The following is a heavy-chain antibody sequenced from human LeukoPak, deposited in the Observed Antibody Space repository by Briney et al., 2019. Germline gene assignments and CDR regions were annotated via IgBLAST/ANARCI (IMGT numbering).Heavy chain of an antibody. Sequence: SETLSLTCAVYGGSFSGYYWSWIRQPPGKGLEWIGEINHSGSTNYNPSLKSRVTISVDTSKNQFSLKLSSVTAADTAVYYCATSGYNYAPFDYWGQGTLVTVSS. CDR2: INHSGST. V-gene: IGHV4-34*01. CDR3: ATSGYNYAPFDY. J-gene: IGHJ4*02. CDR1: GGSFSGYY. D-gene: IGHD5-18*01.